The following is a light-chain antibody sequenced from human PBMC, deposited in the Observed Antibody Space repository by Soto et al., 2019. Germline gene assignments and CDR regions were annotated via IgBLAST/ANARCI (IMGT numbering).Light chain of an antibody. CDR2: DAS. V-gene: IGKV1-33*01. Sequence: DLQMTQSPSSLSSSLGDSVTITCQASQNINNYLNWYQQKPGRAPKLLIYDASNLEAGVPSRFRGSGSGTEFNLTISRLQPDDFATYYCQKYNSYSKTCGQGTKVDIK. CDR1: QNINNY. J-gene: IGKJ1*01. CDR3: QKYNSYSKT.